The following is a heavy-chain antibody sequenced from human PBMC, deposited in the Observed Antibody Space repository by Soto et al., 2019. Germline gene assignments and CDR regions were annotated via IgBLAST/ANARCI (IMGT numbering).Heavy chain of an antibody. CDR1: GGTFSSYA. V-gene: IGHV1-69*13. Sequence: ASVKVSCKASGGTFSSYAISWVRQAPGQGLEWMGGIIPIFGTANYAQKFQGRVTITADESTSTAYMELSSLRSEDTAVYYCARAGGIQPWSTDYWGQGTLVTVSS. CDR2: IIPIFGTA. D-gene: IGHD5-18*01. J-gene: IGHJ4*02. CDR3: ARAGGIQPWSTDY.